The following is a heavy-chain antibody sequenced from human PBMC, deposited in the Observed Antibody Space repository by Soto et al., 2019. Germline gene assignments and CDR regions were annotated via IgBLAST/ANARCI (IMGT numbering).Heavy chain of an antibody. CDR1: GGTFSSYA. J-gene: IGHJ6*02. D-gene: IGHD3-10*01. CDR2: IIPIFGTA. Sequence: ASVKVSCKASGGTFSSYAISWVRQAPGQGLEWMGGIIPIFGTANYAQKFQGRATITADESTSTAYMELSSLRSEDTAVYYCATGGSGSHYNSYYYGMDVWGQGTTVTVSS. CDR3: ATGGSGSHYNSYYYGMDV. V-gene: IGHV1-69*13.